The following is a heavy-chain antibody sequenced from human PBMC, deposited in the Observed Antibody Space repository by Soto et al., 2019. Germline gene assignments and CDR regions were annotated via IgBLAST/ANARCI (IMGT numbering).Heavy chain of an antibody. V-gene: IGHV3-15*07. CDR2: IKRKSDGGTT. CDR1: GFTFSNAW. J-gene: IGHJ4*02. D-gene: IGHD3-22*01. CDR3: TTAPYYYDSNGSRN. Sequence: QLVESGGGLVKPGESLRLSCAASGFTFSNAWMNWVRQAPGKGLEWVGRIKRKSDGGTTDYAAPVKGRFTISRDDSKNTLFLQMNSLKTEDTAVYYCTTAPYYYDSNGSRNWGQGTLVTVSS.